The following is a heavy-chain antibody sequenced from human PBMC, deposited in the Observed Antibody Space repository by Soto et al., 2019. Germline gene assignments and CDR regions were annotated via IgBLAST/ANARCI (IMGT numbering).Heavy chain of an antibody. CDR3: TRSRPPTVVNYWYFDL. CDR2: ISSSSTYI. D-gene: IGHD2-15*01. Sequence: EVQLVESGGGLVQPGGSLRLSCAASGFTFSTYTMNWVRRAPGKGLEWVSSISSSSTYIKYADSLKGRFTISRDNAKNSLYLQMDSLRAEDTAVYYCTRSRPPTVVNYWYFDLWGRGSLVTVSS. J-gene: IGHJ2*01. CDR1: GFTFSTYT. V-gene: IGHV3-21*01.